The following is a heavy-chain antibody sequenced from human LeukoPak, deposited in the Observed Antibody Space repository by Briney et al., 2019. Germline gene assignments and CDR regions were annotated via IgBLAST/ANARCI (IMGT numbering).Heavy chain of an antibody. J-gene: IGHJ4*02. Sequence: GGSLRLSCAASGFTFSSYAKSWVREAPGKGVEWVTVISGSGGSTYSADYLKARFTISRDNSKNTLYLQMNSLRAEDMAVYYCAKDGSHGSGSSHWGQGTLVTVSS. CDR1: GFTFSSYA. V-gene: IGHV3-23*01. CDR2: ISGSGGST. CDR3: AKDGSHGSGSSH. D-gene: IGHD3-10*01.